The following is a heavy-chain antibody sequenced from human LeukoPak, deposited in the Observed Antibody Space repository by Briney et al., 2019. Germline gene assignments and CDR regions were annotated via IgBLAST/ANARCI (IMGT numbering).Heavy chain of an antibody. V-gene: IGHV6-1*01. Sequence: SQTLSLTCALSGDSVSSNSAAWNWIRQSPSRGLEWLGRTYYRSKWYNEYAVSMKSRITINTDTSKNQFSLQLNSVTPDDTAVYYCARGSWFDPWGQGTLVTVSS. CDR2: TYYRSKWYN. CDR1: GDSVSSNSAA. CDR3: ARGSWFDP. J-gene: IGHJ5*02.